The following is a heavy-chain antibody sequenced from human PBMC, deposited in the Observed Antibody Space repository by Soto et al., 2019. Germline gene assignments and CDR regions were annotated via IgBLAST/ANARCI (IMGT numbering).Heavy chain of an antibody. D-gene: IGHD3-9*01. CDR3: ARGGLRYFDWLPPYNWFDP. CDR2: INHSGST. V-gene: IGHV4-39*07. Sequence: SETLSLTCTVSGGSISASSYYWGWIRQPPGKGLEWIGEINHSGSTNYNPSLKSRVTISVDTSKNQFSLKLSSVTAADTAVYYCARGGLRYFDWLPPYNWFDPWGQGTLVTVSS. CDR1: GGSISASSYY. J-gene: IGHJ5*02.